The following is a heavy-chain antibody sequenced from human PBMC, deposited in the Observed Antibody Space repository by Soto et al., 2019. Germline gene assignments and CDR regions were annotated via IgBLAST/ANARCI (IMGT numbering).Heavy chain of an antibody. J-gene: IGHJ4*02. CDR1: GFTFSSYS. V-gene: IGHV3-21*01. Sequence: EVQLVESGGGLVKPGGSLRLSCAASGFTFSSYSMNWVRQAPGKGMEWVSSISSSSSYIYYADSVKGRFTISRDNAKNSLYLQMNSLRAEDTAVYYCARDLYVVYATDDYWGQGTLVTVSS. CDR3: ARDLYVVYATDDY. CDR2: ISSSSSYI. D-gene: IGHD2-8*02.